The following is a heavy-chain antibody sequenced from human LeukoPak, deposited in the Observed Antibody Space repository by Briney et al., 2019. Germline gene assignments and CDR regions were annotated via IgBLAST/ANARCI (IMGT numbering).Heavy chain of an antibody. D-gene: IGHD6-6*01. V-gene: IGHV3-48*01. CDR3: ARDRGSSSWDYYYYMDV. CDR2: ISSSSNTI. Sequence: GGSLRLSCAASGFIFSSYSMNWVRQAPGKGLGWVSYISSSSNTIYYADSVKGRFTISKDNAKNSLSLQMNSLSAEDTAVYYCARDRGSSSWDYYYYMDVWGKGTTVTVSS. J-gene: IGHJ6*03. CDR1: GFIFSSYS.